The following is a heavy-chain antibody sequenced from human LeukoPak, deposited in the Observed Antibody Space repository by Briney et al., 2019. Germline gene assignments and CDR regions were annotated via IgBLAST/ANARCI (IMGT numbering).Heavy chain of an antibody. CDR3: ARASGYCTNGVCYHGGFDP. CDR2: IYTSGST. V-gene: IGHV4-4*07. Sequence: SETLSLTCTVSGGSISSYYWSWIRQPAGKGLEWIGRIYTSGSTNYNPSLKSRVTISVDTSKNQFSLKLSSVTAADTAVYYCARASGYCTNGVCYHGGFDPWGQGTLVTVSS. J-gene: IGHJ5*02. CDR1: GGSISSYY. D-gene: IGHD2-8*01.